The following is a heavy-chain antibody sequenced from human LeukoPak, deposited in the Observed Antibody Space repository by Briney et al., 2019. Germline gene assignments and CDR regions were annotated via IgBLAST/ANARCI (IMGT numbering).Heavy chain of an antibody. J-gene: IGHJ6*03. Sequence: GGSLRLSCAASGFTVSSNYMSWVRQAPGKGLEWVSVIYSGGSTYYADSVKGRFTISRDNSKNTLYLRMNSLRAEDTAVYYCARVDGGFGVAKGYYYYMDVWGKGTTVTVSS. CDR3: ARVDGGFGVAKGYYYYMDV. CDR2: IYSGGST. V-gene: IGHV3-66*02. CDR1: GFTVSSNY. D-gene: IGHD3-3*01.